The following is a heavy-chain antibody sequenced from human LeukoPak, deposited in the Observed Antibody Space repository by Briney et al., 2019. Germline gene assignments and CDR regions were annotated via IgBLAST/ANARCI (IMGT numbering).Heavy chain of an antibody. CDR1: GYSFIDYY. V-gene: IGHV1-2*02. CDR3: ARGGYYDSSGYYYFDY. CDR2: INSNSADT. D-gene: IGHD3-22*01. J-gene: IGHJ4*02. Sequence: ASVKVSCKTSGYSFIDYYIHWVRQAPGQGLEWMGWINSNSADTNYAQNFQGRVTMTRNTSISTAYMELSSLRSEDTAVYYCARGGYYDSSGYYYFDYWGQGTLVTVSS.